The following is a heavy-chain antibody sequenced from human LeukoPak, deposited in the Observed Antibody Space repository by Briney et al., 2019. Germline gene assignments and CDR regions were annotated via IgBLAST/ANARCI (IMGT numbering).Heavy chain of an antibody. V-gene: IGHV4-61*02. Sequence: SQTLSLTCTVSGGSISSGSYYWSWIRQPAGKGLEWIGRIYTSGSTNYNPSLKSRVTMSVDTSKNQFSLKLSSVTAADTAVYYCARIVVVPAGAFDIWGQGTMVTVSS. CDR1: GGSISSGSYY. J-gene: IGHJ3*02. CDR2: IYTSGST. D-gene: IGHD2-2*01. CDR3: ARIVVVPAGAFDI.